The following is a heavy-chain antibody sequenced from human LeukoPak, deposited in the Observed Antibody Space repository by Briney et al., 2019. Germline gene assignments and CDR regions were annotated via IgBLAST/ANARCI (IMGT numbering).Heavy chain of an antibody. D-gene: IGHD3-10*01. Sequence: SGPTLVKPTQTLTLTCTFSGFSLSTSGVGVGWIRQPPGEALEWLALIYWDDDNRYSPSLKSRLTITKDTSKNQVVLTMTNMDPVDTATYYCAHRRSLARGVIYFDLWGRGTLVTVSS. J-gene: IGHJ2*01. CDR2: IYWDDDN. CDR3: AHRRSLARGVIYFDL. V-gene: IGHV2-5*02. CDR1: GFSLSTSGVG.